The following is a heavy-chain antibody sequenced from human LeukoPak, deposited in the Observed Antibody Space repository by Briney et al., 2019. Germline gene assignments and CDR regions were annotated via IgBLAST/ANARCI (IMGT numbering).Heavy chain of an antibody. CDR2: INAGTGNT. CDR3: ARDKWNFPNAFDI. Sequence: GASVKVSCKASGYNFTTYAIHWVRQAPGQRLEGMGWINAGTGNTRYSQEFQGRITFTRDTSASTAYMELRSLRSEDMAVYYCARDKWNFPNAFDIGGQGTMVTVPS. D-gene: IGHD1-7*01. J-gene: IGHJ3*02. CDR1: GYNFTTYA. V-gene: IGHV1-3*03.